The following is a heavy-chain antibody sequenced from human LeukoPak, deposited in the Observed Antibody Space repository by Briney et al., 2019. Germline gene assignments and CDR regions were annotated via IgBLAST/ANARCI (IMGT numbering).Heavy chain of an antibody. CDR2: IYHSGST. J-gene: IGHJ2*01. D-gene: IGHD4-23*01. CDR1: GRSISSGGYS. Sequence: SETLSLTCAVSGRSISSGGYSWSWIRQPPGKGLEWIGYIYHSGSTYYNPSLKSRVTISVDRSKNQFSLKLSSVTAADTAVYYCASLGGKGVFDLWGRGTLVTVSS. V-gene: IGHV4-30-2*01. CDR3: ASLGGKGVFDL.